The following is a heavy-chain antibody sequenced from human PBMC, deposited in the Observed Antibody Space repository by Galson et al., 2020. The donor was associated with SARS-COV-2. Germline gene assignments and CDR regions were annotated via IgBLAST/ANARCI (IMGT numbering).Heavy chain of an antibody. V-gene: IGHV3-30*18. Sequence: GGSLRLSCAASGFTYRSYGMHWVRQAPGKGLEWVAVISYDGSEKYYADSVKGRFTISRDDSKNTLYLQMDSLRAEDTAVYYCAKDSENCSGGDCKDYYYYGMDVWGQGTTVTVSS. D-gene: IGHD2-15*01. J-gene: IGHJ6*02. CDR3: AKDSENCSGGDCKDYYYYGMDV. CDR1: GFTYRSYG. CDR2: ISYDGSEK.